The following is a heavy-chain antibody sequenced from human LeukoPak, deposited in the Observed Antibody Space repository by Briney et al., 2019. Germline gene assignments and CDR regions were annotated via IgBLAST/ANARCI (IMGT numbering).Heavy chain of an antibody. V-gene: IGHV4-59*12. D-gene: IGHD3-10*01. CDR2: IYYSGST. CDR3: ARVVGELLYGEPGAFDI. Sequence: SETLSLTCTVSGGSISSYYWSWIRQPPGKGLEWIGSIYYSGSTYYNPSLKSRVTIPVDTSKNQFSLKLSSVTAADTAVYYCARVVGELLYGEPGAFDIWGQGTMVTVSS. CDR1: GGSISSYY. J-gene: IGHJ3*02.